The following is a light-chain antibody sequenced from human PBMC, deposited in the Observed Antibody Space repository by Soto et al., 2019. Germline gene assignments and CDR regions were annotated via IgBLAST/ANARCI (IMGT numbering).Light chain of an antibody. CDR2: AAS. J-gene: IGKJ1*01. CDR3: QKYNSAPLA. CDR1: QGISNN. Sequence: DIQMTQSPSSLSASVGDRVTITCRASQGISNNLAWYQQKPGKVPKLLIYAASTLQSGVPSRFSGSGSGTDFTIIISSLQPEYVATYYCQKYNSAPLAFGQGTKVEIK. V-gene: IGKV1-27*01.